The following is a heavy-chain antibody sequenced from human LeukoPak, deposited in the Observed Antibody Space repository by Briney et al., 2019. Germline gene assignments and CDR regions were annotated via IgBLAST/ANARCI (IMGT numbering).Heavy chain of an antibody. Sequence: SETLSLTCAVSGGSISSGGYSWSWIRQPPGKGLEWIGYIYHSGSTYYNPSLKSRVTISVDRSKNQFSLKLSSVTAADTAVYYCARADIGLSFFDYWGQGTLATVSS. CDR1: GGSISSGGYS. V-gene: IGHV4-30-2*01. CDR3: ARADIGLSFFDY. CDR2: IYHSGST. J-gene: IGHJ4*02.